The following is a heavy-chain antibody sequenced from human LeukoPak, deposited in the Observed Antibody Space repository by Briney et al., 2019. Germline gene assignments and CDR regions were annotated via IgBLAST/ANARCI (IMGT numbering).Heavy chain of an antibody. J-gene: IGHJ4*02. CDR1: GGSISSGGYY. CDR2: IYHSGST. CDR3: ARLGFYYYDSSGYYFDY. D-gene: IGHD3-22*01. Sequence: SETLSLTCTVSGGSISSGGYYWSWIRQPPGKGLEWIGYIYHSGSTYYNPSLKSRVTISVDTSKNQFSLRLSSVTAADTAVYYCARLGFYYYDSSGYYFDYWGQGTLVTVSS. V-gene: IGHV4-30-2*01.